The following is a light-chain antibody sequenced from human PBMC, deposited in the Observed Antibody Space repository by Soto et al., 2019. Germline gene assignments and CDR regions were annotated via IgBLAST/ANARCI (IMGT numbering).Light chain of an antibody. CDR1: QSVTSNY. CDR2: GAS. J-gene: IGKJ5*01. CDR3: QHYDRSPPVT. Sequence: EIVLTQSPGTLSLSPGERATLSCGASQSVTSNYLAWYQQKPDQVPRLLIFGASIRVTGIPDRFIGSGSGTDFTLTISSLEPEDFAVYYCQHYDRSPPVTFGQGTRLEIK. V-gene: IGKV3-20*01.